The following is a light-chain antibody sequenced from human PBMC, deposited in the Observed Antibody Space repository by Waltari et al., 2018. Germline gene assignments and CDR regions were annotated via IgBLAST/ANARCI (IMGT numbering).Light chain of an antibody. V-gene: IGKV4-1*01. CDR3: QQYYETPPT. J-gene: IGKJ1*01. CDR2: WAA. Sequence: DIVMTQSPDSLAVSLGERATINCKSSQNLLFSSNNKNYLAWFQQKPGQPPQLLIYWAATRESGVPDRFSGSGSGTDFTLTISSLQAEDVAVYYCQQYYETPPTFGQGTKVEIK. CDR1: QNLLFSSNNKNY.